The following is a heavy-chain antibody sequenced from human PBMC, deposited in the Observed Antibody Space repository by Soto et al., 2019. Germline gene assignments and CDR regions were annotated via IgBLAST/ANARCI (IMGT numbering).Heavy chain of an antibody. Sequence: QVQLQESGPGLVKPSGTLSLTCAVSGGSISSSNWWSWVRQPPGKGLEWMGEVYHSGSTNYNQSLESRVTMAVDKSENQFSLRLGSVTAGEAAVYYCEGGMDFWGQGTTVTASS. CDR2: VYHSGST. CDR3: EGGMDF. V-gene: IGHV4-4*02. CDR1: GGSISSSNW. J-gene: IGHJ6*02.